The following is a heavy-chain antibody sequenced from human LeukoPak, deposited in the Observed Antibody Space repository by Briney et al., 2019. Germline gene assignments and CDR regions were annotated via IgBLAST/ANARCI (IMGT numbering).Heavy chain of an antibody. CDR3: ARASITETTSH. J-gene: IGHJ4*02. D-gene: IGHD1-7*01. CDR1: GFTFRNYW. CDR2: IKQDGSEI. V-gene: IGHV3-7*05. Sequence: GSLRLSCAASGFTFRNYWMNWLRQAPGKGLEGVANIKQDGSEIYYVDSVKGRFTVSRDNAKNSLYLQMNSLRAEDTAVYYCARASITETTSHWGQGTLVTVTS.